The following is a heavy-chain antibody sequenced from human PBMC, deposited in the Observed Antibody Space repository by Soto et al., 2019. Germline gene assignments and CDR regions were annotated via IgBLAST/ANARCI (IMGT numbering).Heavy chain of an antibody. Sequence: GASVKVSCKASVYTFTGYYIHWVRQAPGQGLEWMGWINPNSGGTNYAQKFQGWVTMTRDTSISTAYMELSRLRSADTAVYYCARHYPIGNNWNYFDYWGQGTLVTVSS. J-gene: IGHJ4*02. CDR1: VYTFTGYY. D-gene: IGHD1-1*01. CDR3: ARHYPIGNNWNYFDY. V-gene: IGHV1-2*04. CDR2: INPNSGGT.